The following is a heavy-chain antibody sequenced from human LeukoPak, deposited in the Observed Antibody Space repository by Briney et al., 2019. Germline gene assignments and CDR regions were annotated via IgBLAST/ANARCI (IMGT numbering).Heavy chain of an antibody. J-gene: IGHJ2*01. CDR3: AKPGDAGFYWYFDL. CDR2: IPYDGSNK. V-gene: IGHV3-30*18. CDR1: RLTFSSYG. Sequence: GRSLRLSCAASRLTFSSYGMHWVRQAPGKGLEWVAVIPYDGSNKYYADSVKGRLTISRDNSKNTLYLQMNSLRAEDTAVYYCAKPGDAGFYWYFDLWGRGTLFTVSS. D-gene: IGHD2-21*01.